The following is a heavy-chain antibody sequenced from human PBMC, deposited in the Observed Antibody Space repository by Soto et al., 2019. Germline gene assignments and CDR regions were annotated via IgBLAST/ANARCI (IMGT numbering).Heavy chain of an antibody. CDR1: GYTFTSYG. J-gene: IGHJ6*02. V-gene: IGHV1-18*01. Sequence: QVQLVQSGAEVKKPGASVKVSCKASGYTFTSYGISWVRQAPGQGLEWMGWISAYNGNTNYAQKLRGRVTMTTDTSTSKDYMDLRSLRSDDTAVYYCARYVGFDWFPNLTAYSYYGMDVWGQGTTVTVSS. CDR3: ARYVGFDWFPNLTAYSYYGMDV. CDR2: ISAYNGNT. D-gene: IGHD3-9*01.